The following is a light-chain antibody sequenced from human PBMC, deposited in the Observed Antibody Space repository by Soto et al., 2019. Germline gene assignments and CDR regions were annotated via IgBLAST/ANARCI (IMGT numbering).Light chain of an antibody. V-gene: IGKV3-20*01. CDR2: GAF. CDR1: QSISTSS. Sequence: EIVLTQSPGTLSLSPGERATLNCRASQSISTSSLAWYRQKPGQAPRLLIYGAFNRATGIPDRFSGSGSGTEFTLTISSLQPDDFATYYCQQYNNYSRTFGQGNKGDIK. J-gene: IGKJ1*01. CDR3: QQYNNYSRT.